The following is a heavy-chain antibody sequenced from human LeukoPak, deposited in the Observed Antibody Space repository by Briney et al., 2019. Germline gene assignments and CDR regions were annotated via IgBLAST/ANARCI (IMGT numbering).Heavy chain of an antibody. Sequence: SETPSLTCTVSGGSISSYYWSWIRQPPGKGLEWIGYIYYSGSTNYNPSLKSRVTISVDTSKNQFSLKLSSVTAADTAVYYCARDVGHILTGYYGSLGWFDPWGQGTLVTVSS. D-gene: IGHD3-9*01. CDR3: ARDVGHILTGYYGSLGWFDP. V-gene: IGHV4-59*01. J-gene: IGHJ5*02. CDR1: GGSISSYY. CDR2: IYYSGST.